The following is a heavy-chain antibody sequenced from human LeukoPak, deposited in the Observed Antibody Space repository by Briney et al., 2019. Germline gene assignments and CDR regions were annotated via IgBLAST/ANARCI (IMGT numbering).Heavy chain of an antibody. CDR3: ASRHPDIASP. J-gene: IGHJ5*02. V-gene: IGHV3-23*01. CDR2: ISGSGVDI. Sequence: PGGSLRLSCAASGFTFRSFAMMWFRQAPGKGLEWVSAISGSGVDIYCADSVKGRFTISRDNSKNTLFLQMNSLRVEDTAVYYCASRHPDIASPWGQGTLVTVSS. D-gene: IGHD5-12*01. CDR1: GFTFRSFA.